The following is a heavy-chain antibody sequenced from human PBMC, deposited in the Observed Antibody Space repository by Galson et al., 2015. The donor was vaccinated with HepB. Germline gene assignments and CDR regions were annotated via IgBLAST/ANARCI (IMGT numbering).Heavy chain of an antibody. V-gene: IGHV3-30*03. J-gene: IGHJ4*02. D-gene: IGHD2/OR15-2a*01. CDR1: GFTLRNYG. Sequence: SLRLSCAASGFTLRNYGMHWVRQAPGKGLEWVTVISYDGSDKYYADSVKGRFTISRDNSKNTLYLQMNSLRAEDTAMYYCVRDPAFSFDYWGQGTLVSVSS. CDR3: VRDPAFSFDY. CDR2: ISYDGSDK.